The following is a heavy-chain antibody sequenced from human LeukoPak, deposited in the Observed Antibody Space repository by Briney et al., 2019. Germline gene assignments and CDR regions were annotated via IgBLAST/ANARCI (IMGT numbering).Heavy chain of an antibody. CDR1: GFTFTTHW. CDR2: IYPGDSDT. Sequence: PGESLKISCKTSGFTFTTHWIAWVRQMPGKGLELMGIIYPGDSDTNYSPSFQGQVTISADKSSNTAYLQWSSLKASDTAMYYCARYYFWTGSYFFDYWGQGTLVTVSP. CDR3: ARYYFWTGSYFFDY. J-gene: IGHJ4*02. D-gene: IGHD3/OR15-3a*01. V-gene: IGHV5-51*01.